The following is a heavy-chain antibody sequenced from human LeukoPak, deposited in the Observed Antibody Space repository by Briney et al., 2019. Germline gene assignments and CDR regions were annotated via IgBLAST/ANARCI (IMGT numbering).Heavy chain of an antibody. V-gene: IGHV1-18*01. Sequence: ASVKVSCKASGYTFTSYGVSWVRQAPGQGLEWMGWISAYNGNTNYAQKLQGRVTMTTDTSTSTAYMELRSLRSDDTAVYYCARDGFMATYYYDSSGYYYWGQGTLVTVSS. J-gene: IGHJ4*02. CDR3: ARDGFMATYYYDSSGYYY. CDR1: GYTFTSYG. CDR2: ISAYNGNT. D-gene: IGHD3-22*01.